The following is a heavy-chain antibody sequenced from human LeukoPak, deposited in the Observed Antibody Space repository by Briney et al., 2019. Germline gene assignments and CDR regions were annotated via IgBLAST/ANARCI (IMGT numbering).Heavy chain of an antibody. D-gene: IGHD4-17*01. Sequence: DSVKGRFTISRDNAKNSLYLHMNSPRGDDTAVYYCAREGYGDYVALDYWGQGTLVTVSS. CDR3: AREGYGDYVALDY. J-gene: IGHJ4*02. V-gene: IGHV3-7*01.